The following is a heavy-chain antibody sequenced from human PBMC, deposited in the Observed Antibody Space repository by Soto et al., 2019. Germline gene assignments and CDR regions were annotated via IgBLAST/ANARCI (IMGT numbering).Heavy chain of an antibody. D-gene: IGHD3-3*01. CDR1: GGSISSGDYY. Sequence: SETLSLTCXVSGGSISSGDYYWSWIRQPPGKGLEWIGYIYYSGSTYYNPSLKSRVTISVDTSKNQFSLKLSSVTAADTAVYYCAREVITIFGVVTTNWFDPWGQGTLVTVSS. V-gene: IGHV4-30-4*01. CDR2: IYYSGST. J-gene: IGHJ5*02. CDR3: AREVITIFGVVTTNWFDP.